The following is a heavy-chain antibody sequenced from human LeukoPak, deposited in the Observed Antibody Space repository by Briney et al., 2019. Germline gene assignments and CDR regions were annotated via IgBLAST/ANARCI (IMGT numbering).Heavy chain of an antibody. D-gene: IGHD7-27*01. CDR3: ARESYWGSNGKGFDC. J-gene: IGHJ4*02. Sequence: GGSVRLSCAASGFMFTSYSMNWVRQAPGKGLEWVAYISSPSTNIYYVDSVKGRFPISRDNAKNSLYLQMNSLRDEDTAVYYCARESYWGSNGKGFDCWGQGTLVTVSS. CDR1: GFMFTSYS. V-gene: IGHV3-48*02. CDR2: ISSPSTNI.